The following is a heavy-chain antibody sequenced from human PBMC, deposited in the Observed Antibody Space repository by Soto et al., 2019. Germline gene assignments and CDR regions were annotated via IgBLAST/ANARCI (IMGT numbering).Heavy chain of an antibody. CDR2: IKQDGSEK. Sequence: PGGSLRLSCAASGFTFSSYWMSWVRQAPGKGLEWVANIKQDGSEKYYVDSVKGRFTISRDNAKNSLYLQMSSLRAEDTAVYYCARAGGIVVVPAAKYYYGMDVWGQGTTVTVSS. J-gene: IGHJ6*02. V-gene: IGHV3-7*03. CDR1: GFTFSSYW. D-gene: IGHD2-2*01. CDR3: ARAGGIVVVPAAKYYYGMDV.